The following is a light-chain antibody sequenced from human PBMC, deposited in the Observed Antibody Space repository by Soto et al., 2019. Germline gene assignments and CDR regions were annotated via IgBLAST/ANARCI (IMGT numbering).Light chain of an antibody. CDR2: GAS. V-gene: IGKV3-20*01. J-gene: IGKJ5*01. CDR1: QSLTNSF. Sequence: EIVLSQSPGTLSLSPGERATLSCRASQSLTNSFIAWYQQKPGQAPRLLIYGASSRATGIPDRFSGSESGTDFTLTINRLEPEDFVVYYCQQYGNSPFTFGQGTRLEIK. CDR3: QQYGNSPFT.